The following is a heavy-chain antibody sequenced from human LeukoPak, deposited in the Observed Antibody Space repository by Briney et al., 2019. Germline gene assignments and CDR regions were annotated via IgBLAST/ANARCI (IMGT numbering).Heavy chain of an antibody. CDR1: GFTFSSYA. D-gene: IGHD5-12*01. CDR3: ARVKWLRLAYKRSGAFDI. J-gene: IGHJ3*02. CDR2: ISGSGGST. Sequence: QPGGSLRLSCAASGFTFSSYAMSWVRQAPGKGLEWVSAISGSGGSTYYADSVKGRFTISRDNSKNTLYLQMNSLRAEDTAVYYCARVKWLRLAYKRSGAFDIWGQGTMVTVSS. V-gene: IGHV3-23*01.